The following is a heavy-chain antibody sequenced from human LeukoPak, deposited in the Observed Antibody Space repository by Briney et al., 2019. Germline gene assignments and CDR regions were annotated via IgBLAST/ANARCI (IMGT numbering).Heavy chain of an antibody. V-gene: IGHV1-18*04. CDR1: GYTFTGYY. CDR3: AREQWLVGYDY. D-gene: IGHD6-19*01. J-gene: IGHJ4*02. Sequence: ASVKVSCKASGYTFTGYYMHWVRQAPGQGLEWMGWISAYNGNTNYAQKLQGRVTMTTDTSTSTAYMELRSLRSDDTAVYYCAREQWLVGYDYWGQGTLVTVSS. CDR2: ISAYNGNT.